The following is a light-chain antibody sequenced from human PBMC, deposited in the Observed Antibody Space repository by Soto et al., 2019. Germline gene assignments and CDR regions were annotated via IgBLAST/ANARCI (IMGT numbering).Light chain of an antibody. CDR1: QHVTTTY. V-gene: IGKV3-20*01. J-gene: IGKJ4*02. CDR2: GAS. CDR3: QRYDSSYT. Sequence: IVLTQSPATLSLSPGERATLSCTASQHVTTTYIAWYQQKFGQAPRLLIYGASTRATGTPDRFTGGCFGTDITRGIRRVESEDFGVCYCQRYDSSYTLGGGKDVEMK.